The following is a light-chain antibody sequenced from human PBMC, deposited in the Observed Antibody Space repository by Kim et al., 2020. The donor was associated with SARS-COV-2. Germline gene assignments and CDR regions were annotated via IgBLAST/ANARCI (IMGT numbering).Light chain of an antibody. J-gene: IGLJ1*01. Sequence: QSVLTQPPSVSGASGQRVTIPCTGSSSNIGAGYDVHWYQQFPGTAPKLLIYGNNNRPSGVPDRISGSKSDTSASLAITGLRAEDEADYYCQSYDSSLRTYVFGTGTKVPVL. CDR2: GNN. V-gene: IGLV1-40*01. CDR1: SSNIGAGYD. CDR3: QSYDSSLRTYV.